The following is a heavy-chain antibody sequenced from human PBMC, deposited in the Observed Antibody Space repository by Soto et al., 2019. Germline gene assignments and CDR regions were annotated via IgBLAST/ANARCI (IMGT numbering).Heavy chain of an antibody. CDR1: GYSFTSYW. D-gene: IGHD4-4*01. Sequence: GESLKISCKGSGYSFTSYWIGWVRQMPGKGLDWMGIIYPCDSDTRYSPSFQGQVTISAXXXIXXXYXQXXXLXASDTAMYYCARQGDYSNYAFGYWGQGTLVTVSS. CDR2: IYPCDSDT. V-gene: IGHV5-51*01. CDR3: ARQGDYSNYAFGY. J-gene: IGHJ4*02.